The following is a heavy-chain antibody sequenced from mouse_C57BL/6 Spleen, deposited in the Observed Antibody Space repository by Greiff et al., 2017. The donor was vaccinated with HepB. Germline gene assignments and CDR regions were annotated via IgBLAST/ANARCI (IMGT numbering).Heavy chain of an antibody. D-gene: IGHD2-4*01. Sequence: QVQLQQSGAELVKPGASVKISCKASGYAFSSYWMNWVKQRPGKGLEWIGQIYPGDGDTNYNGKFKGKATLTADKSSSTAYMQLSSLTSEDSAVYFCARCFDYDGAWFAYWGQGTLVTVSA. J-gene: IGHJ3*01. CDR1: GYAFSSYW. CDR2: IYPGDGDT. CDR3: ARCFDYDGAWFAY. V-gene: IGHV1-80*01.